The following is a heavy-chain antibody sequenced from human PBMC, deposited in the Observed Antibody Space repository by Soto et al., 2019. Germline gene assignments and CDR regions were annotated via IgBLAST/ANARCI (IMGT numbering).Heavy chain of an antibody. V-gene: IGHV3-9*01. Sequence: EVELVESGGGLVQPGRSLRLSCAASGFTFDDYVMHWVRQSPGKGLEWVSRISWNTPDIGYADSVKGRFTISRDNAKKSLYLQMNSLKTEDTALYYCVRGSVYSIHYYMDVWGRGTTVTVSS. D-gene: IGHD3-16*01. CDR3: VRGSVYSIHYYMDV. CDR1: GFTFDDYV. J-gene: IGHJ6*03. CDR2: ISWNTPDI.